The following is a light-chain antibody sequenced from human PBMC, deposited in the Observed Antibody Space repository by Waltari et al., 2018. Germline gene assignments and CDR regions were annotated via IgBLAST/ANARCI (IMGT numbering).Light chain of an antibody. J-gene: IGLJ2*01. V-gene: IGLV2-14*01. CDR1: SSDVGGHNY. Sequence: QSALTQPASVSGSPGQSITISCTGTSSDVGGHNYVSWYQQHPAKAPKLMISGVSNRPSGVSNRYSGSKSGNTASLTISGLQAEDEADYYCSSYTSSSTYVVFGGGTKLTVL. CDR2: GVS. CDR3: SSYTSSSTYVV.